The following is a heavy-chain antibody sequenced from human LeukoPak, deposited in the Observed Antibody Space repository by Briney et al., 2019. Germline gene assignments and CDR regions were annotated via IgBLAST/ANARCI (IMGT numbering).Heavy chain of an antibody. CDR2: INPSDSYN. D-gene: IGHD4/OR15-4a*01. CDR1: GSSFTTYW. Sequence: GESLKISCKGPGSSFTTYWISRVRQMPGKGLNWMGRINPSDSYNNYSPSFQGHATISTAQSSSTAYLQWSSLKASDTAMYYCARHGARGSTFEYWGQGTVVTVSS. J-gene: IGHJ4*02. CDR3: ARHGARGSTFEY. V-gene: IGHV5-10-1*01.